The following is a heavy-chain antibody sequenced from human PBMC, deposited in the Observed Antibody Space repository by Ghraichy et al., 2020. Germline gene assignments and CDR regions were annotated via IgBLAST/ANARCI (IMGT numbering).Heavy chain of an antibody. Sequence: SETLSLTCTVSGGSVSSCSYYWSWIRQPPGKGLEWIGYIYYSGSTNYNPSLQSRVTISVDKSKNQFSLKLSSVTAADTAVYYCAHSYPGDSIYFDYWGQGTLATVSS. V-gene: IGHV4-61*01. J-gene: IGHJ4*02. CDR2: IYYSGST. D-gene: IGHD4-17*01. CDR1: GGSVSSCSYY. CDR3: AHSYPGDSIYFDY.